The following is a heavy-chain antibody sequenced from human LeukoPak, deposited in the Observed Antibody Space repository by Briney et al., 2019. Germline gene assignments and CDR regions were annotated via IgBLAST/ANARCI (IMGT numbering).Heavy chain of an antibody. CDR1: GYTFTGYG. CDR2: IIPNSGGT. D-gene: IGHD3-22*01. V-gene: IGHV1-2*02. Sequence: ASVKVSCEASGYTFTGYGISWVRQAPGQGLEWMGWIIPNSGGTNYAQKFQGRVTMTRDTSISTAYMELSRLRSDDTAVYYCARAYYYDSSGPGYWGQGTLVTVSS. J-gene: IGHJ4*02. CDR3: ARAYYYDSSGPGY.